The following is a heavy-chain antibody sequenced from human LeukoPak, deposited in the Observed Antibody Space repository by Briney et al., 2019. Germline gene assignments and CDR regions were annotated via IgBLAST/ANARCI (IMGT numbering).Heavy chain of an antibody. D-gene: IGHD6-19*01. CDR2: IYQSGST. CDR3: ARGISPGSGWFFNV. V-gene: IGHV4-4*02. J-gene: IGHJ6*02. Sequence: SGTLSLTCAVSGASISSGHWWSWVRQPPMKGLEWIGEIYQSGSTNYNPSLNSRVSISIDKSKNQFSLKLTSVTAADTAVYYCARGISPGSGWFFNVWGQGTTVTVSS. CDR1: GASISSGHW.